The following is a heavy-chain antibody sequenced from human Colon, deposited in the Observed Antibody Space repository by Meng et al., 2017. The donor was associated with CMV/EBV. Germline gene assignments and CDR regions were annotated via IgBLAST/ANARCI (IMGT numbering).Heavy chain of an antibody. D-gene: IGHD3-10*01. V-gene: IGHV4-4*07. CDR3: ARDSNLSGLAY. CDR1: GVSFSHYY. CDR2: VYISGNT. Sequence: QVPLTESGPGLVKPSETLSLTCTVSGVSFSHYYWSWIRQPAGKGLEWIGRVYISGNTNYNPSLKSRVTMSIDTSKNQLSLNIRSVTAADTAVYYCARDSNLSGLAYWGQGTLVTVSS. J-gene: IGHJ4*02.